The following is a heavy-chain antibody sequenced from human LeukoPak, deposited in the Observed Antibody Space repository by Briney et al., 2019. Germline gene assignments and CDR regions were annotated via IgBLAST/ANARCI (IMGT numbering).Heavy chain of an antibody. J-gene: IGHJ4*02. V-gene: IGHV4-34*01. Sequence: GSLRLSCTASGFTFGDYAMSWIRQPPGKGLEWIGEINHSGSTNYNPSLKSRVTISVDTSKNQFSLKLSSVTAADTAVYYCARGLSIPLDYWGQGTLVTVSS. CDR1: GFTFGDYA. CDR3: ARGLSIPLDY. CDR2: INHSGST.